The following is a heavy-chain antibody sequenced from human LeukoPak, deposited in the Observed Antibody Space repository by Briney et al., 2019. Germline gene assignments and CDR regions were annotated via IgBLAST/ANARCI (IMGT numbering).Heavy chain of an antibody. CDR3: AKGGIMITFGGVIVRLSNFDY. D-gene: IGHD3-16*02. Sequence: GGSLRLSCTASGFTFSSYAMTWVRQAPGKGLQWVSAISGGGVSTYYADSVKGRFTISRDNSKNTLYLQMNSLRAEDTAVYYCAKGGIMITFGGVIVRLSNFDYWGQGTLVTVSS. V-gene: IGHV3-23*01. CDR2: ISGGGVST. CDR1: GFTFSSYA. J-gene: IGHJ4*02.